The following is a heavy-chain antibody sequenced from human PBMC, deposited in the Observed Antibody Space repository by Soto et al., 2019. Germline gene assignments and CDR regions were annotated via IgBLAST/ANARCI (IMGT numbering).Heavy chain of an antibody. Sequence: QVQLVQSGAEVKKPGASVKVSCKASGYTFTSYYMHWVRQAPGQGLEWMGIINPSGGSTSYAQKFQGRVTKTRDTSTSTVYMELSSLRSEDTAVYYCAREFYSSSPGYYYYGMDVWGQGTTVTVSS. V-gene: IGHV1-46*01. CDR2: INPSGGST. D-gene: IGHD6-6*01. CDR3: AREFYSSSPGYYYYGMDV. CDR1: GYTFTSYY. J-gene: IGHJ6*02.